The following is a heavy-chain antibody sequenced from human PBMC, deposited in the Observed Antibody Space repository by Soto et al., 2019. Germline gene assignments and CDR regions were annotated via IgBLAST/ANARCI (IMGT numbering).Heavy chain of an antibody. CDR2: IYYRGTT. J-gene: IGHJ4*02. CDR1: GVSTSNHY. Sequence: QVQLQESGPGLVKPSETLSLTCSVSGVSTSNHYWTWIRKPPGQGPEWIGCIYYRGTTNYNASFNSRVTISLDTATNQFYLKLTSVTTADTAVYYCARGGGSPYQDPEFDYWGQGILVTVSS. V-gene: IGHV4-59*11. D-gene: IGHD2-2*01. CDR3: ARGGGSPYQDPEFDY.